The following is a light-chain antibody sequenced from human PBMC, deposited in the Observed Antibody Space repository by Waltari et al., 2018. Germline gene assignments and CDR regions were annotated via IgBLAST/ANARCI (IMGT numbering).Light chain of an antibody. CDR3: CSYVGLGTYV. CDR2: EVT. J-gene: IGLJ1*01. CDR1: SSDVGNSNL. V-gene: IGLV2-23*02. Sequence: QSGLAQPASASGSPGPTITITCTGTSSDVGNSNLLSWYQQRPGKGPRLLIYEVTKRAPGTSDRFSASKSGNTASLSISGLQAQEDEADYYCCSYVGLGTYVFGTGTKVTV.